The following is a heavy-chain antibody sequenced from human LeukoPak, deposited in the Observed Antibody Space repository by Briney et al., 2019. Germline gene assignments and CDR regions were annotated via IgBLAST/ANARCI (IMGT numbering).Heavy chain of an antibody. CDR3: ARASVAPMINY. V-gene: IGHV4-34*01. J-gene: IGHJ4*02. CDR1: GGSFSDYY. D-gene: IGHD3-16*01. CDR2: ITHSGST. Sequence: TSETLSLTCAVYGGSFSDYYWSWIRQSPGKGLEWIGEITHSGSTNYNPSLKSRVTISVETSKNQFSLKLRSVTAADTAVYYCARASVAPMINYWGQGTLVTVSS.